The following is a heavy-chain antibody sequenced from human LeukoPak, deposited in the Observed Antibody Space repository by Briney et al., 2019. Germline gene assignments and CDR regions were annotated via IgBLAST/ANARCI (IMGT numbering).Heavy chain of an antibody. J-gene: IGHJ5*02. CDR1: GGSISSYY. D-gene: IGHD3-22*01. V-gene: IGHV4-59*01. CDR3: ARDMSYYDSSGYYLNWFDP. Sequence: ASETLSLTCTVSGGSISSYYWSWIRQPPGKGLEWIGYIYYSGSTNYNPSLKSRVTISVDTSKNQFSLKLSSVTAADTAVYYCARDMSYYDSSGYYLNWFDPWGQGTLVTVSS. CDR2: IYYSGST.